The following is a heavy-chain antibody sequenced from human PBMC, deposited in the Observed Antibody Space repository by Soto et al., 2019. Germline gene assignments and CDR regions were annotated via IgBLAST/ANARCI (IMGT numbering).Heavy chain of an antibody. CDR2: IYASGSP. Sequence: QVQLQESGPGQVKPSETLSLTCTISGGSISVYYWSWVRQPPGHELEWIGYIYASGSPYYNPSLRSRVPISADTSKNQSSLKLTSPTAADTAVYYCARGVGSSPPRYWGRGTLVTVSS. V-gene: IGHV4-59*01. J-gene: IGHJ4*02. CDR3: ARGVGSSPPRY. D-gene: IGHD1-26*01. CDR1: GGSISVYY.